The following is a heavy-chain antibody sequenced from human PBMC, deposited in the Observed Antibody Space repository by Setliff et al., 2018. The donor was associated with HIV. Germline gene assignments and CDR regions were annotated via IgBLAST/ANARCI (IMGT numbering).Heavy chain of an antibody. CDR2: AFYSDNT. V-gene: IGHV4-39*07. CDR1: GGSISSGTYY. CDR3: AREVGHRSGYYRGSFDY. Sequence: LSLTCIVSGGSISSGTYYWGWIRQPPGTGLEYIGSAFYSDNTYYKPSLKNLVTISVDTSKNQFSLKLTSVTAADTAVYYCAREVGHRSGYYRGSFDYWGQGTLVTVSS. J-gene: IGHJ4*02. D-gene: IGHD6-19*01.